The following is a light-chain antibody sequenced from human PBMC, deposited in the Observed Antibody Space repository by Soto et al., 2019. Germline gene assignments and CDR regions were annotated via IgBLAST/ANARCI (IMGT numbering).Light chain of an antibody. Sequence: QSALTQPASVSGSPGQSITISCTGTSSDIGAYNFVSWYQQPPGKAPKLMLYDVNIRPSGVSNRLSGSKSGNTASLTISGLQAEDEADYYCTSWTTSTTMIFGGGTKLTVL. CDR1: SSDIGAYNF. V-gene: IGLV2-14*03. J-gene: IGLJ2*01. CDR2: DVN. CDR3: TSWTTSTTMI.